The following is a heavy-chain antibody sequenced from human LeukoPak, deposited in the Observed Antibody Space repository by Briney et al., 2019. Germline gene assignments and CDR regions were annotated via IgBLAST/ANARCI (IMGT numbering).Heavy chain of an antibody. CDR2: ISSSSSYI. CDR1: GFTFSSYA. V-gene: IGHV3-21*01. Sequence: PGGSLRLSCAASGFTFSSYAMSWVRQAPGKGLEWVSSISSSSSYIYYADSVKGRFTISRDNAKNSLYLQMNSLRAEDTAVYYCARYYYDSSGAWFDPWGQGTLVTVSS. D-gene: IGHD3-22*01. CDR3: ARYYYDSSGAWFDP. J-gene: IGHJ5*02.